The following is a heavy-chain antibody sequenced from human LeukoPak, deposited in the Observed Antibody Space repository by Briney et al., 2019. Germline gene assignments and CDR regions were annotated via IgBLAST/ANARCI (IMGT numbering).Heavy chain of an antibody. D-gene: IGHD6-13*01. CDR1: GYTFTGCY. CDR2: INPNSGGT. Sequence: ASVKVSCKASGYTFTGCYMHWVRQAPGQGLEWMGRINPNSGGTNYAQKFQGRVTMTRDTSISTAYMELSRLRSDDTAVYYCARDIFGAAAAVKYWGQGTLVTVSS. V-gene: IGHV1-2*06. CDR3: ARDIFGAAAAVKY. J-gene: IGHJ4*02.